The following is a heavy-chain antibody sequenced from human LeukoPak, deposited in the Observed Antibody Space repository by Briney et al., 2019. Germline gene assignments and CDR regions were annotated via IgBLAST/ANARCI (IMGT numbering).Heavy chain of an antibody. D-gene: IGHD3-10*01. CDR1: GFTFSSYS. CDR3: ARGPLWFGELLQKYYFDY. J-gene: IGHJ4*02. Sequence: TGGSLRLSCAASGFTFSSYSMNWVRQAPGKGLEWVSSISSSSSYIYYADSVKGRFTISRDNAKNSLYLQMNSLRAEDTVVYYCARGPLWFGELLQKYYFDYWGQGTLVTVSS. CDR2: ISSSSSYI. V-gene: IGHV3-21*01.